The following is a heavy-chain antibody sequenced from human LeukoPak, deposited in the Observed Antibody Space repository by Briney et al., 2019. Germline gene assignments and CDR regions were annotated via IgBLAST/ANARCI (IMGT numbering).Heavy chain of an antibody. D-gene: IGHD6-13*01. CDR2: IRSKANSYAT. J-gene: IGHJ4*02. CDR1: GLTFSGSA. Sequence: PGGSLRLSCAASGLTFSGSAMHWVRQASGKGLEWVGRIRSKANSYATAYAASVKCRFTISRDDSKNTAYLQMNSLKTEDTAVYYCTIAAAETYFDYWGQGTLVTVSS. V-gene: IGHV3-73*01. CDR3: TIAAAETYFDY.